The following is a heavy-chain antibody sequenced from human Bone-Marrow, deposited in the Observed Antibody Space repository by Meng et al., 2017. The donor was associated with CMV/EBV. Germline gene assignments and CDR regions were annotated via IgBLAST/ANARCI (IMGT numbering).Heavy chain of an antibody. J-gene: IGHJ3*02. CDR2: IYHSGST. D-gene: IGHD1-26*01. V-gene: IGHV4-4*02. CDR1: GGSISSSNW. Sequence: SETLSLTCAVSGGSISSSNWWSWVRQPPGKGLEWIGEIYHSGSTNYNPSLKSRVTISVDTYKNQFSLKLTSVTTADTAVYFCAREGGATYFPSGTFDIWGQGTMVTVSS. CDR3: AREGGATYFPSGTFDI.